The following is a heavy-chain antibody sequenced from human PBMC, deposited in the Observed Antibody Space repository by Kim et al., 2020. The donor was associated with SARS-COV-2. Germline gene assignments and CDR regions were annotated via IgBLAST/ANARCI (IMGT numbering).Heavy chain of an antibody. CDR1: GFTFSSYA. V-gene: IGHV3-30-3*01. CDR2: ISYDGSNK. CDR3: ARGPYYYDSSGSRGAFDI. D-gene: IGHD3-22*01. Sequence: GGSLRLSCAASGFTFSSYAMHWVRQAPGKGLEWVAVISYDGSNKYYADSVKGRFTISRDNSKNTLYLQMNSLRAEDTAVYYCARGPYYYDSSGSRGAFDIWGQGTMVTVSS. J-gene: IGHJ3*02.